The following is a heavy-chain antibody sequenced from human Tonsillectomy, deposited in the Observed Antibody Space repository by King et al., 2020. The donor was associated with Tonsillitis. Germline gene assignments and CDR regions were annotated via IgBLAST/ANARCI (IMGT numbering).Heavy chain of an antibody. CDR1: GGSISESNW. V-gene: IGHV4-4*02. CDR2: IYHTGST. Sequence: VQLVESGPGLVKPSETLSLTCAVSGGSISESNWWSWVRQSPGKGLEWIAEIYHTGSTNYNPSLKSRVTISLDKSKNHFSLNLTAVTAADTAVYYCARIRTYDSDYWGQGALVVVST. J-gene: IGHJ4*02. CDR3: ARIRTYDSDY. D-gene: IGHD3-16*01.